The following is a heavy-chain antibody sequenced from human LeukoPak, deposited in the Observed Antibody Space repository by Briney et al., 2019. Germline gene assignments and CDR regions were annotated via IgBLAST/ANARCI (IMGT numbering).Heavy chain of an antibody. V-gene: IGHV4-39*01. J-gene: IGHJ3*02. Sequence: SKTLSLTCTVSGGSTSSSIYYWDWIRQPPWKGLEWIGNIYDSGITHYNPSLKSRVTISVDTSKNQFSLKLNSVPAADPAVYYCATNSRPGSGGSENAFEIWGQGTMVTVSS. CDR3: ATNSRPGSGGSENAFEI. CDR2: IYDSGIT. D-gene: IGHD5-12*01. CDR1: GGSTSSSIYY.